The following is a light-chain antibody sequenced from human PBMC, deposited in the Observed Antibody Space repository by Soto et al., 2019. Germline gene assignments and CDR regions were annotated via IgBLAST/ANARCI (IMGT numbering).Light chain of an antibody. J-gene: IGLJ2*01. CDR3: GTCDSSLSAGV. V-gene: IGLV1-51*01. CDR1: SSNIGNDY. CDR2: DND. Sequence: QSVLTQPPSVSAAPGQRVTISCSGRSSNIGNDYVSWYQQLPGTAPKLLIYDNDMRPSGITDRFSGSKSGTSATLGITGLQTGDEADYYCGTCDSSLSAGVFGGGTKLTVL.